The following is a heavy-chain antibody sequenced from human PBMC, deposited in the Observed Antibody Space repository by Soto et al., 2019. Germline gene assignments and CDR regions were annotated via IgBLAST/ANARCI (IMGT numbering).Heavy chain of an antibody. CDR1: GGTFSSYT. D-gene: IGHD3-3*01. CDR3: ARGATIQNWFDP. V-gene: IGHV1-69*02. J-gene: IGHJ5*02. Sequence: QVQLVQSGAKVKKPGSSVKVSCKASGGTFSSYTISWVRQAPGQGLEWMGRIIPILGIANYAQKFQGRVTITADKSTSTAYMELSSLRSEDTAVYYCARGATIQNWFDPWGQGTLVTVSS. CDR2: IIPILGIA.